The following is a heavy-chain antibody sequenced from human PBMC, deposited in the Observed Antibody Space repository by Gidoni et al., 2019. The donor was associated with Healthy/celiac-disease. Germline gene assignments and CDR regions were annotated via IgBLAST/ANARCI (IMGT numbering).Heavy chain of an antibody. CDR1: GYTFTGYY. Sequence: QVQLVQSGAEGKKPGASVKVSCKASGYTFTGYYMHWVRQAPGQGLEWMGWINPNSGGTNYAQKFQGRVTMTRDTSISTAYMELSRLRSDDTAVYYCARLIEYSSSSYAFDIWGQGTMVTVSS. V-gene: IGHV1-2*02. CDR2: INPNSGGT. D-gene: IGHD6-6*01. CDR3: ARLIEYSSSSYAFDI. J-gene: IGHJ3*02.